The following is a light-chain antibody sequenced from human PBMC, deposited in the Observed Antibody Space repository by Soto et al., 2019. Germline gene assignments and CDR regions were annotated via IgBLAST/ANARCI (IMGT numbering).Light chain of an antibody. V-gene: IGLV1-47*02. CDR1: SSNIGSNY. Sequence: QSALTQPPSASGTPGQRVTISCSGSSSNIGSNYVYWYQQLPGTAPKLLIYSNNQRPSGVPDRFSGSKSGTSASLAISGLRSEDEADYYCAAWDDSLSGWVFGGGTKGPS. CDR3: AAWDDSLSGWV. J-gene: IGLJ3*02. CDR2: SNN.